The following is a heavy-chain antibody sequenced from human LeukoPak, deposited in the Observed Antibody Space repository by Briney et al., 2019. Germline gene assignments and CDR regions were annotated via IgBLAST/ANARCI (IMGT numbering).Heavy chain of an antibody. CDR1: GFTFSSHW. CDR2: ISSGSNTI. CDR3: AELGITMIGGV. V-gene: IGHV3-48*04. Sequence: GGSLRLSCAASGFTFSSHWMYWVRQAPGKGLEWISYISSGSNTIYYADSVKGRFTISRDNAKNSLYLQMNSLRAEDTAVYYCAELGITMIGGVWGKGTTVTTSS. D-gene: IGHD3-10*02. J-gene: IGHJ6*04.